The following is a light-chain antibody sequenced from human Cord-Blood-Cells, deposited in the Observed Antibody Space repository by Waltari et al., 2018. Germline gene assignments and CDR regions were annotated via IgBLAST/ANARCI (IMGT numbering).Light chain of an antibody. J-gene: IGLJ1*01. V-gene: IGLV3-19*01. CDR2: GKN. CDR1: HLRSSY. CDR3: NSRDSSGNHYV. Sequence: SSELTQDPAVAVALGQTVRITCQGDHLRSSYANWYQQKPGQAPVLVIYGKNNRPSGIPDRFSGSSSGNTASLTITGAQAEDEADYYCNSRDSSGNHYVFGTGTKVTVL.